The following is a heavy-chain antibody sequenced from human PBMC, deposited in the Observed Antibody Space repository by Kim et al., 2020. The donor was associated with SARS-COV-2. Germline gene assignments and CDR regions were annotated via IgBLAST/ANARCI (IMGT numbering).Heavy chain of an antibody. V-gene: IGHV4-59*01. D-gene: IGHD6-6*01. Sequence: SETLSLTCTVSGGSISSYYWSWIRQPPGKGLEWIGYIYYSGSTNYNPSLKSRVTISVDTSKNQFSLKLSSVTAADTAVYYCAGGQLGTIYYYYYYMDVWGKGTTVTVSS. J-gene: IGHJ6*03. CDR3: AGGQLGTIYYYYYYMDV. CDR1: GGSISSYY. CDR2: IYYSGST.